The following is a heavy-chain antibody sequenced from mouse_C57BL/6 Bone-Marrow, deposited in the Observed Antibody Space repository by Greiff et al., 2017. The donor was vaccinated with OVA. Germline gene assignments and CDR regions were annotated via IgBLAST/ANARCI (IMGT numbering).Heavy chain of an antibody. CDR1: GVDFSRYW. CDR3: ARDYGSSYGSFDY. Sequence: AASGVDFSRYWMSWVRRAPGKGLEWIGEINPDSSTINYAPSLKDKFIISRDNAKNTLYLQMSKVRSEDSAVYYCARDYGSSYGSFDYWGQGTTLTVSS. CDR2: INPDSSTI. J-gene: IGHJ2*01. D-gene: IGHD1-1*01. V-gene: IGHV4-1*01.